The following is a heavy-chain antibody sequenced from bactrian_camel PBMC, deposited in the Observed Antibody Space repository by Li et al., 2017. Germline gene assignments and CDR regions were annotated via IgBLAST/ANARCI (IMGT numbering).Heavy chain of an antibody. CDR1: GNAYSSVC. CDR2: IFRRGGRT. J-gene: IGHJ4*01. D-gene: IGHD7*01. V-gene: IGHV3-3*01. CDR3: AARLYGSDWCQSGDYND. Sequence: HVQLVESGGASVQPGGSLRLSCAASGNAYSSVCMGWFRQAPGKEREGVAAIFRRGGRTYVADSVKGRFTISQDNSKNTVYLQLNSLKPEDTAMYYCAARLYGSDWCQSGDYNDWGQGTQVTVSS.